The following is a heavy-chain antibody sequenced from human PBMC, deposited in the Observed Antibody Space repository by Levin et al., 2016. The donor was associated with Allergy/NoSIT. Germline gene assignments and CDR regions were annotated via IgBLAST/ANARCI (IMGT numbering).Heavy chain of an antibody. CDR2: INPSDGST. Sequence: ASVKVSCKASGYTLTRYYMHWVRQAPGQGLEWMGIINPSDGSTSYAQKFQGRVTMTRDTSTSTVYMELSSLRSEDTAVYYCAREMDSGGHGGYYGMDVWGQGTTVTVSS. D-gene: IGHD2-15*01. V-gene: IGHV1-46*01. CDR3: AREMDSGGHGGYYGMDV. CDR1: GYTLTRYY. J-gene: IGHJ6*02.